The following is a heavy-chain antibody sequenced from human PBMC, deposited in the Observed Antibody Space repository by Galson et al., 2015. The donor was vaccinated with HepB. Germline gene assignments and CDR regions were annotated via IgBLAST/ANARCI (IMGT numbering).Heavy chain of an antibody. CDR3: VRRGWGVIIDY. J-gene: IGHJ4*02. CDR1: GFTLSPSA. D-gene: IGHD2-15*01. Sequence: SLRLSCAASGFTLSPSAMSWVRQAPGNGLEWVAYINTPGNIYYADSVKGRFTISSDSAKNLLYLQMDSLRDEDTAVYYCVRRGWGVIIDYWGQGVLVTVSS. V-gene: IGHV3-48*02. CDR2: INTPGNI.